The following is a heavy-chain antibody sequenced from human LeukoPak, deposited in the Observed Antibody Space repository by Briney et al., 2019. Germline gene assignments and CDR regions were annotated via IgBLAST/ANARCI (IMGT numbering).Heavy chain of an antibody. CDR1: GGSISSYY. CDR3: ARFNYYDSSGYYYVTAFDI. CDR2: IYTSGST. V-gene: IGHV4-4*07. D-gene: IGHD3-22*01. Sequence: SETLSLTCTVSGGSISSYYWSWIRQPAGKGLEWIGRIYTSGSTNYNPSLKSRVTMSVDTSKNQFSLKLSSVTAADTAVYYCARFNYYDSSGYYYVTAFDIWGQGTMVTVSS. J-gene: IGHJ3*02.